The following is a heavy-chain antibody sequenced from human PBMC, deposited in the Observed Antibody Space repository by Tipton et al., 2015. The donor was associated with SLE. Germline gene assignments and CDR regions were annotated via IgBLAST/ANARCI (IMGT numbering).Heavy chain of an antibody. J-gene: IGHJ1*01. CDR3: AKDVTYGGNSGVFQH. CDR2: ISWDGSAT. CDR1: DDCT. D-gene: IGHD4-23*01. Sequence: DDCTMNWVRQVPGKGLEWVSLISWDGSATFYADSVKGRFTISKDNHANSLYLQMDRLTTEDTAVYYCAKDVTYGGNSGVFQHWGQGTLVTVS. V-gene: IGHV3-43*01.